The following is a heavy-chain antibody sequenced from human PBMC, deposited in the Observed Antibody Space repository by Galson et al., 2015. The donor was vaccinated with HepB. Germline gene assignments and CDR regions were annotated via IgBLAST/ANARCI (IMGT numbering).Heavy chain of an antibody. J-gene: IGHJ6*02. Sequence: SVKVSCKASDYTFTSYGISWVRQAPGQGLEWMGWISTYNGDTNYAQKLQGRVTMTTDTSTSTAYMELRSLRSDDTAVYYCARDPGLDFWIGKGSDYGLDVGGQGTKVTVSS. V-gene: IGHV1-18*04. CDR3: ARDPGLDFWIGKGSDYGLDV. D-gene: IGHD3-3*01. CDR2: ISTYNGDT. CDR1: DYTFTSYG.